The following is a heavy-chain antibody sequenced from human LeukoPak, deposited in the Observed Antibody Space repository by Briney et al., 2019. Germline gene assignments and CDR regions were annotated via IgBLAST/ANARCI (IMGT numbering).Heavy chain of an antibody. Sequence: SETLSLTCAVSGVSFSSYYLSWIRQPPGKGLEWIWRINTSGSTNYDDSLKSRVTMSVDTAKNQFSLKLSSVNAADTAVYYCARGKGYGSGSYLFDYWGEGTLVTVSS. V-gene: IGHV4-59*10. D-gene: IGHD3-10*01. CDR1: GVSFSSYY. CDR2: INTSGST. J-gene: IGHJ4*02. CDR3: ARGKGYGSGSYLFDY.